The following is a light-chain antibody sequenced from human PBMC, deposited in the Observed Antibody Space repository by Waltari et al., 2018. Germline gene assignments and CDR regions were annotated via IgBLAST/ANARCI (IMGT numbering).Light chain of an antibody. CDR3: MQALQTPG. Sequence: DIVMTQSSLSLSVTPGEPASTSCRSNQSLLHSTGYNYLDWYLQKPGQSPLLMFSLASNRASGVPDRFSGSGSGTDFTLKISRVEAEDVGVYYCMQALQTPGFGQGTRLEI. V-gene: IGKV2-28*01. CDR1: QSLLHSTGYNY. CDR2: LAS. J-gene: IGKJ5*01.